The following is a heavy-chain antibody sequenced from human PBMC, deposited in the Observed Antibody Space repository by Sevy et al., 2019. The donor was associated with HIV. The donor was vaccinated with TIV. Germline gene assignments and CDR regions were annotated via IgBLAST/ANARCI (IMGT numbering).Heavy chain of an antibody. D-gene: IGHD2-8*01. J-gene: IGHJ5*02. CDR1: GFTFSSYA. CDR2: ISGSGGST. V-gene: IGHV3-23*01. CDR3: AKAGMGWLDP. Sequence: GGSLRLSCAASGFTFSSYAMSWVRQAPGKGLEWVSAISGSGGSTYYADSVKGRFTISRDNSRNTLYLQMNSLRADDTSVYYCAKAGMGWLDPWGQGTLVTVSS.